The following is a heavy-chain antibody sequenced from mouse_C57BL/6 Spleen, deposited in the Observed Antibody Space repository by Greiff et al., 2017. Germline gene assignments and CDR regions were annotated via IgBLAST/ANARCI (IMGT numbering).Heavy chain of an antibody. CDR3: TAYYGSSYWYFDV. D-gene: IGHD1-1*01. CDR1: GFTFSDAW. V-gene: IGHV6-6*01. CDR2: IRNKANNHAT. J-gene: IGHJ1*03. Sequence: EVKLVESGGGLVQPGGSMKLSCAASGFTFSDAWMDWVRQSPEKGLEWVAEIRNKANNHATYYAESVKGRFTISRDDSKSSFYLQMNSLRAEDTGIYYCTAYYGSSYWYFDVWGTGTTVTVSS.